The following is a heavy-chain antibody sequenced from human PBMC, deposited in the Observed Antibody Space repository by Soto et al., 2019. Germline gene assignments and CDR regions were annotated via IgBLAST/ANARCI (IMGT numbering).Heavy chain of an antibody. V-gene: IGHV3-7*01. CDR1: GFFFSADW. J-gene: IGHJ4*02. CDR3: ARGFRSPPDY. CDR2: IKQDGSET. Sequence: GGSLRLSCAASGFFFSADWMSWVRQAPGKGLEWVASIKQDGSETYYLDSVKGRFAFSRDNAKNSLYLQMNTLRAEDTAVYYCARGFRSPPDYWGQGTLVTVSS.